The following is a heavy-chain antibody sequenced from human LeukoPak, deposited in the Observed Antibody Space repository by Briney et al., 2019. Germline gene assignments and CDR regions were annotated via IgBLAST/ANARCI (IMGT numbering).Heavy chain of an antibody. V-gene: IGHV3-30*02. CDR3: AKSRAPTADPDAFDV. D-gene: IGHD1-14*01. J-gene: IGHJ3*01. CDR2: IRDAKNDE. Sequence: GGSLRLSCAASGFTFSSYAMSWVRQAPGKGLEWVAFIRDAKNDEYYVDSVRGRFTISRDNSKNSLYLQMNSQRREDTGLYYCAKSRAPTADPDAFDVWGQGTMVTISS. CDR1: GFTFSSYA.